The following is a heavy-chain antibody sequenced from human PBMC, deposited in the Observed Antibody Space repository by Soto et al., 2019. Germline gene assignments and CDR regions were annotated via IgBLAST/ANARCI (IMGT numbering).Heavy chain of an antibody. CDR3: TTDPSTNFDFRRGYSFHDFFAD. Sequence: GGSLRLSCGVSGFEFKNHGMHWLRQAPGRGLEWVAVIAFDGSETFYRDSVEGRFSISRDDSKDTLHLQMNGLTREDTAMYYFTTDPSTNFDFRRGYSFHDFFADWGQGAMVTVSS. CDR2: IAFDGSET. CDR1: GFEFKNHG. J-gene: IGHJ4*02. V-gene: IGHV3-30*03. D-gene: IGHD3-3*01.